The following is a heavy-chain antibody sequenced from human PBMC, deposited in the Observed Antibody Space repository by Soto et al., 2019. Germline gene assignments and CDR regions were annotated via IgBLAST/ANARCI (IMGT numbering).Heavy chain of an antibody. J-gene: IGHJ6*04. Sequence: GPKPVNSAQTLALAFRFSGFSLNTTGVCVSWIRQPPGRALEWLALIDWDDDKEYSVSLKTRLTISKDTSKNQVVLTMANMDPVDTATYYCARESGYTYGVDGYYYCGLDVWCKGITVTV. V-gene: IGHV2-70*01. CDR3: ARESGYTYGVDGYYYCGLDV. CDR1: GFSLNTTGVC. CDR2: IDWDDDK. D-gene: IGHD5-18*01.